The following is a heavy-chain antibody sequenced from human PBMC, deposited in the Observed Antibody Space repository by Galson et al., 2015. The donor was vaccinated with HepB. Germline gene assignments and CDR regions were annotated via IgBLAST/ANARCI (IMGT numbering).Heavy chain of an antibody. CDR1: GGSISSGGYS. J-gene: IGHJ6*02. CDR2: ISHSGST. CDR3: ASVLRWFGENYGMDV. Sequence: TLSLTCTVSGGSISSGGYSWNWIRQPPGKGLEWIGYISHSGSTYYNPSLKSRVTISVDRSKNQFSLKLSSVTAADTAVYYRASVLRWFGENYGMDVWGQGTTVTVSS. V-gene: IGHV4-30-2*01. D-gene: IGHD3-10*01.